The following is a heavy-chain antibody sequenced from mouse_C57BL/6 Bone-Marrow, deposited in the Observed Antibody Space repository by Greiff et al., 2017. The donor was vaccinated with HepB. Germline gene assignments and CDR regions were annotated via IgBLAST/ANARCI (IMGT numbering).Heavy chain of an antibody. V-gene: IGHV14-4*01. J-gene: IGHJ2*01. CDR1: GFNIKDDY. CDR3: TTDTTVVALDD. Sequence: VQLQQSGAELVRPGASVKLSCTASGFNIKDDYMHWVKQRPEQGLEWIGWIDPENGDTEYASKFQGKATITADTSSNTAYLQLSSLTSEDTAVYYCTTDTTVVALDDWGQGTTLTVSS. D-gene: IGHD1-1*01. CDR2: IDPENGDT.